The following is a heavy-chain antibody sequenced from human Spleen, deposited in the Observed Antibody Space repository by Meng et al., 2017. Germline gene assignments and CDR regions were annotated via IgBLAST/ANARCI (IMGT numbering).Heavy chain of an antibody. Sequence: ASVKVSCKASGYTFTGYYLHWVRQAPGQGPEWMGWIYPNSGGTNYAQKFQGRVTMTRDTSISTAYMELSRLRSDDTAVYYCAREGINYYGSGSYYIPYYFDYWGQGTLVTVSS. CDR3: AREGINYYGSGSYYIPYYFDY. D-gene: IGHD3-10*01. CDR1: GYTFTGYY. V-gene: IGHV1-2*02. J-gene: IGHJ4*02. CDR2: IYPNSGGT.